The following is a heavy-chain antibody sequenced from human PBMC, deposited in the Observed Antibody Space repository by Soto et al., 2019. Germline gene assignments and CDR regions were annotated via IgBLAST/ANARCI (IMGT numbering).Heavy chain of an antibody. CDR1: GGSFSGYY. CDR2: INHSGST. D-gene: IGHD4-17*01. Sequence: PSETLSLTCAVYGGSFSGYYWSLIRQPPGKGLECIWEINHSGSTNYNPSLKSRVTISVDTSKNQFSLKLTSVTAADTAVYYCARVLTTATTKNYSFFYGMDVWGQGTTVTVSS. CDR3: ARVLTTATTKNYSFFYGMDV. V-gene: IGHV4-34*01. J-gene: IGHJ6*02.